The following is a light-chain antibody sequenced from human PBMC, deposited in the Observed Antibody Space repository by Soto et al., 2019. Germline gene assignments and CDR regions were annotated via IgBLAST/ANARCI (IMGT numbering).Light chain of an antibody. CDR1: QPISSY. CDR3: KQTRRAPST. J-gene: IGKJ2*01. V-gene: IGKV1-39*01. CDR2: AAS. Sequence: DIQMTQSPASLSASVGDRVAITCRASQPISSYLNWYQHKPGKAPTLLIYAASNLQGGVPSRFSGSGSGTNFTLGISSLELEDFENYFCKQTRRAPSTFGTGTKLEIK.